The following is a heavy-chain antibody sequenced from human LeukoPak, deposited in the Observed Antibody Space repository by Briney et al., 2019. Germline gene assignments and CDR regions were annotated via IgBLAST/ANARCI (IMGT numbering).Heavy chain of an antibody. V-gene: IGHV3-23*01. CDR2: ISGSGGIT. CDR1: GFTFSGYE. CDR3: AKAEGYDILTGLDY. D-gene: IGHD3-9*01. Sequence: GGSLRLSCAASGFTFSGYEMNWVRQAPGKGLEWVSAISGSGGITHFADSVKGRFAISRDSSKNTLYLQMNSLRTEDTAVYYCAKAEGYDILTGLDYWGQGTLVTVSS. J-gene: IGHJ4*02.